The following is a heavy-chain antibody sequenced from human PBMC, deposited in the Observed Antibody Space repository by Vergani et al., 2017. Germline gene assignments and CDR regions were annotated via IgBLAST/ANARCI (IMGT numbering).Heavy chain of an antibody. Sequence: QVQLVQSGAEVKKPGASVKVSCKASGYTFTGYYMHWVRQAPGQGLEWMGRIIPILGIANYAQKFQGRVTITADKSTSTAYMELSSLRSEDTAVYYCARDGVADLVVVVAATSYWFDPWGQGTLVTVSS. CDR1: GYTFTGYY. J-gene: IGHJ5*02. CDR3: ARDGVADLVVVVAATSYWFDP. CDR2: IIPILGIA. V-gene: IGHV1-69*09. D-gene: IGHD2-15*01.